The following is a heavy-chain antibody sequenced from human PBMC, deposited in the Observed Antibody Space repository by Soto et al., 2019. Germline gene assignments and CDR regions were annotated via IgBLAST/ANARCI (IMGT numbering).Heavy chain of an antibody. Sequence: VQLVESGGGLVKPGGSLRLSCAASGFTFSSYSMNWVRQAPGKGLEWVSYISSSSSYIYYADSVKGRFTISRDNAKNSLYLQMNSLRAEDTAVYYCARVERAYCGGDCYDYWGQGTLVTVSS. CDR2: ISSSSSYI. CDR3: ARVERAYCGGDCYDY. D-gene: IGHD2-21*01. V-gene: IGHV3-21*01. CDR1: GFTFSSYS. J-gene: IGHJ4*02.